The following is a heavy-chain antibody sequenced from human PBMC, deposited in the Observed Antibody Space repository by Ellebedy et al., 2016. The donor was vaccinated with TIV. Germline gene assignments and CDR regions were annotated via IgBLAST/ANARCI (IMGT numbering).Heavy chain of an antibody. Sequence: AASVQVSCKASGGTLSNSAISWVRQSHGQRLEWMGGIIPILNIAHYAQKFHGRVTITADKSMSTAYMELSSLRSEDTAVYYCARGPTAVVTPLFDYWGKGTLVTVSS. CDR1: GGTLSNSA. D-gene: IGHD4-23*01. CDR2: IIPILNIA. CDR3: ARGPTAVVTPLFDY. V-gene: IGHV1-69*10. J-gene: IGHJ4*02.